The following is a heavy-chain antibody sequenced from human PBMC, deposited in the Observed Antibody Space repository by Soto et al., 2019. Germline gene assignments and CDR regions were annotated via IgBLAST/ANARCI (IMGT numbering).Heavy chain of an antibody. V-gene: IGHV1-69*13. J-gene: IGHJ4*02. CDR3: ARVRGGYSYGSPFDY. Sequence: ASVKVSCKASGGTLSSYAISWVRQAPGQGLEWMGGIIPIFGTANYAQKFQGRVTVTADESTSTAYMELSSLRSEDTAVYYCARVRGGYSYGSPFDYWGQGTLVTVSS. D-gene: IGHD5-18*01. CDR1: GGTLSSYA. CDR2: IIPIFGTA.